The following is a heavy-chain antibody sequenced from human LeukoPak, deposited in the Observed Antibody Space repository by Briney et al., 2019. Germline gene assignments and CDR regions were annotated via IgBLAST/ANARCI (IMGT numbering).Heavy chain of an antibody. CDR2: MYHAGST. J-gene: IGHJ4*02. Sequence: SETLSLTCAVSGYSIGTGYFWGWIRQPPGKGLEWIGSMYHAGSTYYNPSLKSRVTISVDTSKNQFSLKLSSVTVADTAVYYCARDRSGGYSLDYWGQGTLVTVSS. CDR1: GYSIGTGYF. D-gene: IGHD2-15*01. CDR3: ARDRSGGYSLDY. V-gene: IGHV4-38-2*02.